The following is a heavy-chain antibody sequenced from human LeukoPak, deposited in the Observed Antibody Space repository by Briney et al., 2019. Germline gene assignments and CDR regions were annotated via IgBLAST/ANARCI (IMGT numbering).Heavy chain of an antibody. J-gene: IGHJ3*02. CDR1: GDSFTSYY. CDR2: INPSGGST. V-gene: IGHV1-46*01. Sequence: GASVKVSCKASGDSFTSYYMHCVRQAPGQGLEWMGIINPSGGSTSYAQKFQGRVTMTRDMSTSTVYMELSSLRSEDTAVYYCAESDYGGNSGGGAFDIWGQGTMVTVSS. D-gene: IGHD4-23*01. CDR3: AESDYGGNSGGGAFDI.